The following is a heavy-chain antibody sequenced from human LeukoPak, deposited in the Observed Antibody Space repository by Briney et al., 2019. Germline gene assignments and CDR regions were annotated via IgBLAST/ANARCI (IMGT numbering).Heavy chain of an antibody. D-gene: IGHD6-13*01. Sequence: SETLSLTCTVSGGSIRSYYWSWIRQPPGKGLGWIGYISHSGSTYYNPSLKSRVTISTDTSKTQFSLNLSSVTAADTAVYYCARDPGSPRDAFDIWGQGTMVTVSS. CDR1: GGSIRSYY. CDR3: ARDPGSPRDAFDI. J-gene: IGHJ3*02. V-gene: IGHV4-59*01. CDR2: ISHSGST.